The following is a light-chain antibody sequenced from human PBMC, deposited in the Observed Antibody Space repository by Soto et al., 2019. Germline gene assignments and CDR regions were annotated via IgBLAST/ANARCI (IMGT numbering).Light chain of an antibody. CDR3: QQYGSLPYT. CDR2: GAS. V-gene: IGKV3-20*01. CDR1: QNVDNNF. J-gene: IGKJ2*01. Sequence: ESVLTQSPGTLSLSPGERATLSCRASQNVDNNFLAWYQHKPGQPPRLLIFGASIRAAGIPDRFSGSGSGTDFTLSISRLEPEDFVVYHCQQYGSLPYTFGQGTKLDI.